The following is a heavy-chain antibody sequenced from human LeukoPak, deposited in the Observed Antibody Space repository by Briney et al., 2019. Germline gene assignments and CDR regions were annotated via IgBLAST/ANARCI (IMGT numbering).Heavy chain of an antibody. Sequence: GRSLRLSCAVSGFTFSNAWMSWVSQAPGNGLEWVGRIKNKADGGTTDYAAPVKGRFTISRADSENTLYLQMDSLRIEDTAVYFRTTRPNPRDGPSDFWGQGTLVTVSS. V-gene: IGHV3-15*01. CDR3: TTRPNPRDGPSDF. J-gene: IGHJ4*02. CDR1: GFTFSNAW. CDR2: IKNKADGGTT.